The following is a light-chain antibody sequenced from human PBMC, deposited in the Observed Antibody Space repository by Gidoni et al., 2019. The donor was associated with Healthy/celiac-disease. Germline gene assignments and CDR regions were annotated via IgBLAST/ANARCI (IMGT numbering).Light chain of an antibody. CDR2: VTS. V-gene: IGLV7-46*01. Sequence: QAVVPQEPSLTVSPGGPVTLTCGSSTGAVTSGHYPYWFQQKPGQAPSTLIYVTSNKHSWTPARFSGSLLGGKAALTLSGAQPEDEAEYYCLLSYSGARGVFGGGTKLTVL. CDR3: LLSYSGARGV. CDR1: TGAVTSGHY. J-gene: IGLJ2*01.